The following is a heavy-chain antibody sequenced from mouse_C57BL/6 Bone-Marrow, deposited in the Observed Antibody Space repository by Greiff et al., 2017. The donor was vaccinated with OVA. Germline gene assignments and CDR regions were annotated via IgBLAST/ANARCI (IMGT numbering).Heavy chain of an antibody. CDR1: GYSFTGYY. J-gene: IGHJ3*01. CDR2: INPSPGGT. V-gene: IGHV1-42*01. CDR3: ARGGTSPFAY. D-gene: IGHD4-1*01. Sequence: EVQLQQSGPELVKPGASVKISCKASGYSFTGYYMNWVKQSPEQSLEWIGEINPSPGGTTYNQKFKATATLTVDKSSSTAYMQLKSLTAEDSAVYYGARGGTSPFAYWGQGTLVTVSA.